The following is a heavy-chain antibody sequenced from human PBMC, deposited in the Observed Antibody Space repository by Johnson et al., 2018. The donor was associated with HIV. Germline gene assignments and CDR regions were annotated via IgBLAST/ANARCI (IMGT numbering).Heavy chain of an antibody. V-gene: IGHV3-7*01. CDR2: IKQDGSEK. J-gene: IGHJ3*02. D-gene: IGHD3-22*01. CDR1: GFTFSDYY. Sequence: MLLVESGGGLVKPGGSLRLSCAASGFTFSDYYMSWIRQAPGKGLEWVANIKQDGSEKYYVDSVKGRFTISRDNAKNSLYLQMNSLRAEDTAVYYCARDRYYDSSGSHAFDIWGQGTMVTVSS. CDR3: ARDRYYDSSGSHAFDI.